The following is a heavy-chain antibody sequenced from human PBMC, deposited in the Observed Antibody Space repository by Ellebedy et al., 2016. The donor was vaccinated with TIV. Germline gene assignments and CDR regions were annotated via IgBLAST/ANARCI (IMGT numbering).Heavy chain of an antibody. J-gene: IGHJ3*02. Sequence: GESLKISCAPSGFNFTMYYMNWVRQVPGKGLEWISSINPTGGYIYYADSVKGRFTMSRDSAKKFLYLQMNSLRAEDTAFYYCANQADYGVHDAFDIWGQGTKVTVSS. V-gene: IGHV3-21*01. CDR1: GFNFTMYY. CDR2: INPTGGYI. D-gene: IGHD4-17*01. CDR3: ANQADYGVHDAFDI.